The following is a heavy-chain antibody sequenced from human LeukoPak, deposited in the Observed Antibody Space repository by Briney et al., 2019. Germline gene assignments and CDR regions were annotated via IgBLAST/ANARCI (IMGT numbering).Heavy chain of an antibody. D-gene: IGHD3-9*01. CDR1: GYTFTGYY. Sequence: GASVKVSCKASGYTFTGYYMHWVRQAPGQGLEWMGWINPNSGGTNYAQKLQGRVTMTTDTSTSTAYMELRSLRSDDTAVYYCARNLHVAYYDILTGYYRRFDPWGQGTLVTVSS. J-gene: IGHJ5*02. CDR3: ARNLHVAYYDILTGYYRRFDP. CDR2: INPNSGGT. V-gene: IGHV1-2*02.